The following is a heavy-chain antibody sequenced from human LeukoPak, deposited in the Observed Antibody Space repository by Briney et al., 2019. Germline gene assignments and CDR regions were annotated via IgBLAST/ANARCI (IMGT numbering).Heavy chain of an antibody. Sequence: PSETPSLTCSVSGGSISSYSWNWIRQPAGKGLEWIGRFYTSGTTNYNPPLKSRVTMSIDTSKNQVSLKMRSVTAADTAVYYCARTVVTLDWYFDLWGRGTLVSVSS. V-gene: IGHV4-4*07. D-gene: IGHD4-23*01. J-gene: IGHJ2*01. CDR3: ARTVVTLDWYFDL. CDR1: GGSISSYS. CDR2: FYTSGTT.